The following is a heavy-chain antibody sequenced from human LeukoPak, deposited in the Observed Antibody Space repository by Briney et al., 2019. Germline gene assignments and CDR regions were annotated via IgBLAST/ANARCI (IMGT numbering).Heavy chain of an antibody. J-gene: IGHJ4*02. CDR1: GGSFSGYY. D-gene: IGHD2-15*01. Sequence: KSSETLSLTCAVYGGSFSGYYWSWIRQPPGKGLEWIGEIIHSGSTNYNPSLKSRVTISIDTSMNHFSLRLSSVTAADTAVYYCARGRVTATSVTSYWGQGTLVTVSS. V-gene: IGHV4-34*01. CDR3: ARGRVTATSVTSY. CDR2: IIHSGST.